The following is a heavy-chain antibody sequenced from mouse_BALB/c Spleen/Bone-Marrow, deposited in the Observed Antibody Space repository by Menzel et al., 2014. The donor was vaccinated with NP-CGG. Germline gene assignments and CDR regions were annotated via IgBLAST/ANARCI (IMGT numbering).Heavy chain of an antibody. CDR3: ARVYGWYFDV. D-gene: IGHD1-1*01. J-gene: IGHJ1*01. V-gene: IGHV5-6-3*01. Sequence: EVQVVESGGGLVQPGGSLKLSCVASGFTFSSYGMSWVRQTPDKRLELVATINNNGGSTYYPDSVKGQFTISRDNAKNTLYLQMSSLKSEDTAMYYCARVYGWYFDVWGAGTTVTVS. CDR1: GFTFSSYG. CDR2: INNNGGST.